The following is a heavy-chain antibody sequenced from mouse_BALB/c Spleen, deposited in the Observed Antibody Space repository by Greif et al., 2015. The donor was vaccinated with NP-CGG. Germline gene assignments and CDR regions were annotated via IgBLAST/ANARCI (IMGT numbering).Heavy chain of an antibody. CDR3: ARGLGLYYAMDY. J-gene: IGHJ4*01. CDR1: GFSLTSYG. CDR2: IWSGGST. V-gene: IGHV2-2*02. Sequence: VKLMESGPGLVQPSQSLSITCTVSGFSLTSYGVHWVRQSPGKGLEWLGVIWSGGSTDYNAAFISRLSISKDNSKSQVFFKMNSLQANDTAIYYCARGLGLYYAMDYWGQGTSVTVSS. D-gene: IGHD3-1*01.